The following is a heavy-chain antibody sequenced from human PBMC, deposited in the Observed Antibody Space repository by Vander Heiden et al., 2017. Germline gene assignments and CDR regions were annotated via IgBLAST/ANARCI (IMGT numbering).Heavy chain of an antibody. J-gene: IGHJ4*02. D-gene: IGHD6-6*01. V-gene: IGHV3-23*01. CDR3: ARKLVVVDYSDY. CDR2: ISGSGGST. CDR1: GFTFSSHA. Sequence: EVQLLEPGGGLVQPGGSLIHSCAASGFTFSSHAISGVRRVQGKGLGWVSAISGSGGSTYYADSVKGRFTISRDNSKNTLYLQMNSLRAEDTAVYYCARKLVVVDYSDYWGQGTLVTVSS.